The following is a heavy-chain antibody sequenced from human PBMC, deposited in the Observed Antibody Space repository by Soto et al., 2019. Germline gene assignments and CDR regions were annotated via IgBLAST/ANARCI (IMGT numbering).Heavy chain of an antibody. CDR3: ARTPGSSSWFLYNWFDP. Sequence: PSETLSLTCTVSGGSISSGGYYWSWIRQHPGKGLEWIGYIYYSGSTYYNPSLKSRVTISVDTSKNQFSLKLSSVTAADAAVYYCARTPGSSSWFLYNWFDPWGQGTLVTVSS. V-gene: IGHV4-31*03. D-gene: IGHD6-13*01. CDR2: IYYSGST. CDR1: GGSISSGGYY. J-gene: IGHJ5*02.